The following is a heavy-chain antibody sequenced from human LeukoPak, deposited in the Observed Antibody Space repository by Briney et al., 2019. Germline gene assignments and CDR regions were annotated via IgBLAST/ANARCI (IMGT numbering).Heavy chain of an antibody. CDR3: ARERAAAGTPLYYYYYYGMDV. Sequence: GGSLRLSCAASGFTFSSYAMSWVRQAPGKGLEWVSAISGSGGSTYYADSVKGRFTISRDNSKNTLYLQMNSLRAEDTAVYYCARERAAAGTPLYYYYYYGMDVWGQGTTVTVSS. CDR1: GFTFSSYA. D-gene: IGHD6-13*01. V-gene: IGHV3-23*01. CDR2: ISGSGGST. J-gene: IGHJ6*02.